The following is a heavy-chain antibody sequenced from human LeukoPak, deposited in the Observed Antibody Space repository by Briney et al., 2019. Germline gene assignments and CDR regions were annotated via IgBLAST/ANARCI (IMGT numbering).Heavy chain of an antibody. D-gene: IGHD6-13*01. CDR2: IIPILGIA. Sequence: SVKVSCKASGNSFSSFAISWVRQAPGRGLEWMGRIIPILGIANYAQKFQGRVTITADKSTSTACMELSSLRSEDTAVYYCARSAAAGTGYFDYWGQGTLVTVPS. CDR1: GNSFSSFA. J-gene: IGHJ4*02. V-gene: IGHV1-69*04. CDR3: ARSAAAGTGYFDY.